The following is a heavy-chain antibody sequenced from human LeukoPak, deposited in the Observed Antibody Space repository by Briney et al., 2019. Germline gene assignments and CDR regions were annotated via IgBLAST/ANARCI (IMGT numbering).Heavy chain of an antibody. J-gene: IGHJ4*02. CDR2: IYHSGKT. CDR3: ARYSGTDYSESDF. V-gene: IGHV4-4*02. Sequence: SETLSLTCSVSGGSISSSDWWSWVRQPPGKGLEWIGEIYHSGKTHYNPSLKSRVTISVDKSKNQFSLNLSSVTAADTAVYYCARYSGTDYSESDFWGQGTLVTVSS. D-gene: IGHD1-14*01. CDR1: GGSISSSDW.